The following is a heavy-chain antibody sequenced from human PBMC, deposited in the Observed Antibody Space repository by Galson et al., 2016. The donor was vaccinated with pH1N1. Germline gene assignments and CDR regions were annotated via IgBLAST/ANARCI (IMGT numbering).Heavy chain of an antibody. V-gene: IGHV1-69*13. CDR1: GGTFSSYA. CDR2: IIGMFGTT. D-gene: IGHD3-22*01. J-gene: IGHJ4*02. Sequence: SVKVSCKASGGTFSSYAFSWVRQAPGRGLEWMGRIIGMFGTTNYAQNFQGRVTITADESTSTAYMELSSLRSEDTAVYYCARAPGYYDSSGYYPAWGQGTLVTVSS. CDR3: ARAPGYYDSSGYYPA.